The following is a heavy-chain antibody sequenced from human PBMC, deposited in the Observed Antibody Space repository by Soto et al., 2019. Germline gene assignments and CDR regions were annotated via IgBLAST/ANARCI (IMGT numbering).Heavy chain of an antibody. Sequence: PGESLKISCNTSGYSFISDWVAWVRQLPGKGLEWMGTFYPGDSTSTYSPSFQGQVTISVDKSISTAYLQLSSLKASDTAMYYCARIIGYCRNNDCSWTFDIWGQGTMVTVSS. CDR2: FYPGDSTS. D-gene: IGHD2-15*01. CDR3: ARIIGYCRNNDCSWTFDI. CDR1: GYSFISDW. V-gene: IGHV5-51*01. J-gene: IGHJ3*02.